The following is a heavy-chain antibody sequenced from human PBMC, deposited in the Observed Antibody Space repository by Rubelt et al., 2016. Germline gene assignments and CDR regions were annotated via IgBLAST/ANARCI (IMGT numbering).Heavy chain of an antibody. D-gene: IGHD4-17*01. CDR1: GGSISSYY. J-gene: IGHJ4*02. V-gene: IGHV4-59*04. CDR3: ARQSGYGDQINY. CDR2: IYYSGTT. Sequence: QVQLQESGPGLVKPSETLSLTCTVSGGSISSYYWSWFRQPPGKGLEWIGSIYYSGTTYYNPSLQRRVTLSVDTSRNQFSLKLSSVTAADTAVYYCARQSGYGDQINYWGQGTLVTVSS.